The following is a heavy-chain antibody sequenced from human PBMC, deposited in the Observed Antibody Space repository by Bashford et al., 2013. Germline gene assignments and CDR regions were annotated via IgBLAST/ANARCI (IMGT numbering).Heavy chain of an antibody. CDR2: IYHSGST. V-gene: IGHV4-30-2*01. J-gene: IGHJ2*01. Sequence: SETLSLTCAVSGGSISSGGYSWSWIRQPPGKGLEWIGYIYHSGSTYYNPSLKSRVTISVDRSKNQFSLKLSSVTAADTAVYYCARRAPEWYFDLWGRGTLVTVSS. CDR1: GGSISSGGYS. CDR3: ARRAPEWYFDL.